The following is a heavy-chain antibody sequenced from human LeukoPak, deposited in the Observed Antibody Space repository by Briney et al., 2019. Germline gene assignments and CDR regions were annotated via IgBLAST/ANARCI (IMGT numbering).Heavy chain of an antibody. CDR3: ARSNPASNYYDSSGVDY. D-gene: IGHD3-22*01. V-gene: IGHV3-21*01. CDR1: GFTFSSYS. J-gene: IGHJ4*02. Sequence: GGSLRLSCAASGFTFSSYSMNWVRQAPGKGLEWVSSISSSSSYIYYADSVKGRFTISRDNAKNSLYLQMNSLRAEDTAVYYCARSNPASNYYDSSGVDYWGQGTLVTVSS. CDR2: ISSSSSYI.